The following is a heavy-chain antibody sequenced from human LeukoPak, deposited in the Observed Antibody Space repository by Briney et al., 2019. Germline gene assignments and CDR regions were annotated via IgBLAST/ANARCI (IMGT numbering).Heavy chain of an antibody. J-gene: IGHJ6*02. Sequence: ASVKVSCKASGYTFTSYYMHWVRQAPGQGLEWMGIINPSGGSTSYAQKFQGRVTMTRDTSTSTVYMELSSLRSEDTAVYYCTSESITMVRGVTYGMDVWGQGTTVTVSS. V-gene: IGHV1-46*01. CDR3: TSESITMVRGVTYGMDV. D-gene: IGHD3-10*01. CDR2: INPSGGST. CDR1: GYTFTSYY.